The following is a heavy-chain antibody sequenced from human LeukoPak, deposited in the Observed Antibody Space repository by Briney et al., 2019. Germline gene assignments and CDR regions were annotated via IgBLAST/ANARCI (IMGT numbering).Heavy chain of an antibody. Sequence: GGSLRLSCAASGFTVSSNYMSWVRQAPGKGLEWVSVIYSGGSTYYADSVKGRFTISRDNSKNTLFLQMNSLRVEDTAPYYCAKSVAIYFYYGLDVWGQGTTVTVSS. J-gene: IGHJ6*02. V-gene: IGHV3-53*01. CDR3: AKSVAIYFYYGLDV. CDR2: IYSGGST. D-gene: IGHD3-3*01. CDR1: GFTVSSNY.